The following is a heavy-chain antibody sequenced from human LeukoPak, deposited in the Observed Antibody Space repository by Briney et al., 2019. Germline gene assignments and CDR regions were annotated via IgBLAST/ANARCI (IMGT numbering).Heavy chain of an antibody. Sequence: GGSLRLSCAASGLTVNNNYMNWVRQAPGKGLEWVGRIKSKTDGGTTDYAAPVKGRFTISRDDSKNTLYLQMNSLKTEDTAVYYCSTTYYYDSSEGYWGQGTLVTVSS. CDR2: IKSKTDGGTT. CDR1: GLTVNNNY. D-gene: IGHD3-22*01. CDR3: STTYYYDSSEGY. V-gene: IGHV3-15*07. J-gene: IGHJ4*02.